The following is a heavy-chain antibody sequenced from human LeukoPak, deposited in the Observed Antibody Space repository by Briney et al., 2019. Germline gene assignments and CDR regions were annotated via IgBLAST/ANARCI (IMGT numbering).Heavy chain of an antibody. D-gene: IGHD6-19*01. CDR1: GGTFSSYA. Sequence: ASVEVSCKASGGTFSSYAISWVRQAPGQGLEWMGRIIPILGIANYAQKFQGRVTITADKSTSTAYMELSSLRSEDTAVYYCARSPPPTAGTLDYWGQGTLVTVSS. CDR3: ARSPPPTAGTLDY. CDR2: IIPILGIA. J-gene: IGHJ4*02. V-gene: IGHV1-69*04.